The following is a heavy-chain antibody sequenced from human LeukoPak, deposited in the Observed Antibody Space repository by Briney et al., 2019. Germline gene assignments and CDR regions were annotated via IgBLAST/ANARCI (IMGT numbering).Heavy chain of an antibody. CDR3: ARGCSLILMSYMDV. J-gene: IGHJ6*04. CDR2: ISPKNADT. Sequence: ASVKVSCRASGYTFSDYAITWVRQVPGQGPEWMGWISPKNADTHLAQKLQGRVTMTTDTSTSTAFLELRSLRSDDTAVYFCARGCSLILMSYMDVWGKGTTVSVSS. CDR1: GYTFSDYA. D-gene: IGHD3-16*01. V-gene: IGHV1-18*01.